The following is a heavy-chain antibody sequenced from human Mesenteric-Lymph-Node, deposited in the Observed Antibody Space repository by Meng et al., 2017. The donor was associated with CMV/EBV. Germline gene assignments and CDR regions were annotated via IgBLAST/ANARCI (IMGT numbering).Heavy chain of an antibody. V-gene: IGHV3-30-3*01. D-gene: IGHD6-6*01. CDR3: ARNNRVAARTGWYFDL. Sequence: GFTFSSSAMHWVRQAPGKGLEWVAVISYDGSNKYYADSVKGRFTISRDNSKNTLYLQMNSLRAEDTAVYYCARNNRVAARTGWYFDLWGRGTLVTVSS. CDR2: ISYDGSNK. J-gene: IGHJ2*01. CDR1: GFTFSSSA.